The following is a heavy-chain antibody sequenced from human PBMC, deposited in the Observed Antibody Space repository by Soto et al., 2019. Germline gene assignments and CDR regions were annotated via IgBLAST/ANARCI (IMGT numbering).Heavy chain of an antibody. CDR2: ISGSGGST. CDR1: GFTFSSYA. Sequence: GGSLRLSCAASGFTFSSYAMSWVRQTPGKGLEWVSAISGSGGSTYYADSVKGRFTISRDNSKNTLYLQMNSLRAEDTAVYYCAKDRPPGYFLYYFDYWGQGTLVTVSS. V-gene: IGHV3-23*01. D-gene: IGHD6-13*01. CDR3: AKDRPPGYFLYYFDY. J-gene: IGHJ4*02.